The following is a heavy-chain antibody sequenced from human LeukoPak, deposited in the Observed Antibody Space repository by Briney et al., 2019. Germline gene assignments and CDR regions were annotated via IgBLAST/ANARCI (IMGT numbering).Heavy chain of an antibody. D-gene: IGHD2-15*01. CDR3: ARGLYCSGGSCYPGYFDY. J-gene: IGHJ4*02. V-gene: IGHV1-18*01. Sequence: ASVKVSCKASGYTFTSYGISWVRQAPGQGLEWMGWISAYNGNTNYAQKLQGRVTMTTDTSTSTAYMELRSLRSDDTAVYYCARGLYCSGGSCYPGYFDYWGQGTLVTVSS. CDR1: GYTFTSYG. CDR2: ISAYNGNT.